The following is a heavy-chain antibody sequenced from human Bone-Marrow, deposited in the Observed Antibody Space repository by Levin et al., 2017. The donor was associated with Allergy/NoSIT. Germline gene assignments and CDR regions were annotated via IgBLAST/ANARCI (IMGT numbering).Heavy chain of an antibody. CDR2: ISRSSSTI. J-gene: IGHJ4*02. CDR3: ARADCSGTSCYYFFDS. Sequence: AGGSLRLSCAASGFTFSRYSMNWVRQAPGRGLEWVSYISRSSSTISYADSVKGRFTISRDNAKNSLYLQMNSLRDEDTAVYYCARADCSGTSCYYFFDSWGQGTLVTVSS. V-gene: IGHV3-48*02. CDR1: GFTFSRYS. D-gene: IGHD2-2*01.